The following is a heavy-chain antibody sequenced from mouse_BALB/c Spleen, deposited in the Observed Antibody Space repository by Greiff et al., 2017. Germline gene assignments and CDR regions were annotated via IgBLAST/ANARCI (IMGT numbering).Heavy chain of an antibody. J-gene: IGHJ2*01. CDR3: ARSTTDYYLDY. CDR2: ISSGGSYT. CDR1: GFTFSSYA. Sequence: EVQRVESGGGLVKPGGSLKLSCAASGFTFSSYAMSWVRQSPEKRLEWVAEISSGGSYTYYPDTVTGRFTISRDNAKNTLYLEMSSLRSEDTAMYYCARSTTDYYLDYWGQGTTLTVSS. D-gene: IGHD1-1*01. V-gene: IGHV5-9-4*01.